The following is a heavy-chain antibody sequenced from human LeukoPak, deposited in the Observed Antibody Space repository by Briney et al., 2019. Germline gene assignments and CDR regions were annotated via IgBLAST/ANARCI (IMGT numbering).Heavy chain of an antibody. J-gene: IGHJ4*02. CDR2: IWYDGSNK. D-gene: IGHD5-12*01. CDR3: ARGRWLPDLDY. V-gene: IGHV3-33*01. Sequence: SGGSLRLSCAASGFTFSSYGMHWVRQAPGKGLEWVAVIWYDGSNKYYADSVKGRFTISRDNSKNTLYLQMNSLRAEDTAVYYCARGRWLPDLDYWGQGTLVTVSS. CDR1: GFTFSSYG.